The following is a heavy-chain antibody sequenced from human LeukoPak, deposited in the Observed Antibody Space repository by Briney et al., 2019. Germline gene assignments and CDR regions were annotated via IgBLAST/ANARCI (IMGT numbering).Heavy chain of an antibody. D-gene: IGHD2-21*02. Sequence: ASVKVSCKASGGTFSSYAISWVRQAPGQGLEWMGGIIPIFGTANYAQKFQGRVTITADESTSTAYMELSSLRSEDTAVYYCASGGAYCGGDCYSGDYWGQGTLVTVSS. V-gene: IGHV1-69*13. CDR2: IIPIFGTA. CDR3: ASGGAYCGGDCYSGDY. J-gene: IGHJ4*02. CDR1: GGTFSSYA.